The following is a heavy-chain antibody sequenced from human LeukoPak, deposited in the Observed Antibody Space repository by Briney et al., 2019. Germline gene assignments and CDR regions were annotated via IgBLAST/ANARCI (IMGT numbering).Heavy chain of an antibody. CDR1: GGSISSYY. D-gene: IGHD6-13*01. CDR2: IYYSGNT. Sequence: SETLSLTCTVSGGSISSYYWSWIRQPPGKGLEWIGYIYYSGNTNYSPSLKSRVTISIDTSKNQFSLNLTSVTAADTALYYCARSRLPTGSFDIWGQGTMVTVSS. J-gene: IGHJ3*02. V-gene: IGHV4-59*01. CDR3: ARSRLPTGSFDI.